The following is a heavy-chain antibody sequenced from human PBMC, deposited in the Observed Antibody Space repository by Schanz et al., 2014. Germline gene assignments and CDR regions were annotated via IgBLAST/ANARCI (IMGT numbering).Heavy chain of an antibody. Sequence: QVQLVQSGADVKKPGASVKVSCKASGYTFTGYSMHWVRQAPGQGLEWMGRINPNSGGTNYAQKFQGRVTMTRDTAISTVYMELTRLTFEDTAIYYCARDSDVSKYNLFDSWGQGTLVTVSS. V-gene: IGHV1-2*06. J-gene: IGHJ5*01. CDR2: INPNSGGT. CDR3: ARDSDVSKYNLFDS. CDR1: GYTFTGYS.